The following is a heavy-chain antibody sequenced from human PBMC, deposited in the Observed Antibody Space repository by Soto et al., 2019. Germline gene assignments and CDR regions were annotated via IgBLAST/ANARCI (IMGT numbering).Heavy chain of an antibody. J-gene: IGHJ5*01. Sequence: HVQLVHSGAEVEKPGASVRVSCQASGYTFIDHVLNWVRQAPGQGLEWMGWMTPKSGNAGYVQRFQDRVTMTRNISINTAFLELTNLRSDDTAIYYCARGRFKGDTWIDFWGQGSLVTVSS. D-gene: IGHD3-16*01. CDR1: GYTFIDHV. CDR2: MTPKSGNA. V-gene: IGHV1-8*01. CDR3: ARGRFKGDTWIDF.